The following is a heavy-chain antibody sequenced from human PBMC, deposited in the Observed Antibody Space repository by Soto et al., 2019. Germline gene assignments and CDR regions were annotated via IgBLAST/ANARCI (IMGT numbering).Heavy chain of an antibody. D-gene: IGHD4-17*01. CDR3: AREWATVTTNLHGWFDL. CDR2: SNPSGGST. V-gene: IGHV1-46*02. Sequence: ASVKVSCKACRYTFNSYYMHWVRQAPGQGLEWMEISNPSGGSTSYEQKVQGRVTMTRDTSTSTVYMELSSVRSEDTAVYYCAREWATVTTNLHGWFDLWGQGTLVTVSS. J-gene: IGHJ5*02. CDR1: RYTFNSYY.